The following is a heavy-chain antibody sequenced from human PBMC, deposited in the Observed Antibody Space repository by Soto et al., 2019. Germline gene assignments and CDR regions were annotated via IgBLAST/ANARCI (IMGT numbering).Heavy chain of an antibody. J-gene: IGHJ4*02. Sequence: GGSLRLSCAASGFTFGSYALTWVRQAPGKGLEWVSAISGSGGSTYYADSVKGRFTISRDNSKNTLYLQMNSLRAEDTAVYYCAKAVDTAPLGPFDYWGQGTLVTVSS. V-gene: IGHV3-23*01. D-gene: IGHD5-18*01. CDR3: AKAVDTAPLGPFDY. CDR2: ISGSGGST. CDR1: GFTFGSYA.